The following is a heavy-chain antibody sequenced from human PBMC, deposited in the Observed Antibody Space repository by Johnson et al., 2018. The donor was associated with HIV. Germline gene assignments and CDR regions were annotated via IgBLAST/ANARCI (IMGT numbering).Heavy chain of an antibody. D-gene: IGHD3-16*01. Sequence: VLLVESGGGLVHLGESLKLSCAASRFTFSTYAMTWVRQAPGKGLEWVASISDTGDRTYYADSVKGRFTISTDTSKNTLYLQMNALRAEDTAVYYCAISIPRPGWGDAFDIWGQGTMVTVSS. CDR3: AISIPRPGWGDAFDI. CDR2: ISDTGDRT. J-gene: IGHJ3*02. V-gene: IGHV3-23*04. CDR1: RFTFSTYA.